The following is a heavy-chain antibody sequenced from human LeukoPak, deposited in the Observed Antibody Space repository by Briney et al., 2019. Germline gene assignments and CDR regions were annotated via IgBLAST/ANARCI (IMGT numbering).Heavy chain of an antibody. D-gene: IGHD3-22*01. CDR3: ARPGDSSGYYLWAFDI. CDR2: IIAIFGTA. CDR1: GGTYSNNA. J-gene: IGHJ3*02. Sequence: SVKVSCKTSGGTYSNNAVSWVRQAPGQGLEWMGGIIAIFGTANYAQKFQGRVTITMDESTSTAYMELSSLRSEDTAVYYCARPGDSSGYYLWAFDIWGQGTMVTVSS. V-gene: IGHV1-69*05.